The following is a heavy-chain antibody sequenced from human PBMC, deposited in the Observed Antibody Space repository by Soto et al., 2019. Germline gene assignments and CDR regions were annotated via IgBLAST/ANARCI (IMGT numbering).Heavy chain of an antibody. V-gene: IGHV1-18*01. CDR3: ARDFDYDFWSGYLDY. Sequence: ASVNVSCKASGYTFTSYGISWVRQAPGQGLEWMGWISAYNGNTNYAQKLQGRVTMTTDTSTSTAYMELRSLRSDDTAVYYCARDFDYDFWSGYLDYWGQGTLVTVSS. CDR1: GYTFTSYG. CDR2: ISAYNGNT. D-gene: IGHD3-3*01. J-gene: IGHJ4*02.